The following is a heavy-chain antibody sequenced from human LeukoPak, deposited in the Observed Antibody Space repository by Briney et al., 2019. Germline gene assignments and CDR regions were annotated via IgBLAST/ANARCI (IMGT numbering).Heavy chain of an antibody. CDR3: AKSVGYCSGGSCYSVG. D-gene: IGHD2-15*01. J-gene: IGHJ4*02. CDR1: GYTFTGYY. CDR2: INPNSGGT. V-gene: IGHV1-2*06. Sequence: ASVKVSCKASGYTFTGYYMHWVRQAPGQGLEWMGRINPNSGGTNYAQKIQGRVTMTRDTSISTAYMELSRLRSDDRAVYCWAKSVGYCSGGSCYSVGWGQGTLVTVSS.